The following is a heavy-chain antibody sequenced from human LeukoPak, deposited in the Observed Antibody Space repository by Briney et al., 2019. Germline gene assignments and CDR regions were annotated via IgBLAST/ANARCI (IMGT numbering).Heavy chain of an antibody. CDR3: AREGLLWFGEQVDAFDI. D-gene: IGHD3-10*01. Sequence: GGSLRLSCAASGFTFSSYWMSWVRQAPGKGLEWVANIKEDGSEKYYVDSVKGRFTISRDNAKKSLYLQMNSLRAEDTAVYYCAREGLLWFGEQVDAFDIWGQGTMVTVSS. CDR1: GFTFSSYW. V-gene: IGHV3-7*01. CDR2: IKEDGSEK. J-gene: IGHJ3*02.